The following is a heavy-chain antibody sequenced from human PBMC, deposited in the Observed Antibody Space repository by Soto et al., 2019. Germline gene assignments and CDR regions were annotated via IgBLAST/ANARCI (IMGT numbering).Heavy chain of an antibody. V-gene: IGHV1-18*01. Sequence: ASVKVSCKASGYTFTSYGISWVRQAPGQGLEWMGWISAYNGNTNYAQKLQGRVTMTTDTSTSTAYMELRSLRSDDTAVYYCAIYPSKNWDSSWNWFDPWGQGTLVTVSS. J-gene: IGHJ5*02. CDR1: GYTFTSYG. CDR3: AIYPSKNWDSSWNWFDP. CDR2: ISAYNGNT. D-gene: IGHD6-13*01.